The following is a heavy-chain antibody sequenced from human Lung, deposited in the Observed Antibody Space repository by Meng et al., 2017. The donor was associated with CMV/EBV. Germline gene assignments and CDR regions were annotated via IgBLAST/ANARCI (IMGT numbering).Heavy chain of an antibody. Sequence: RFXXTASGFTFSDHYMEWIRQAPGRGLDWIARIRDKDSRYSTEYAASVRGRFTISRDDSKLLFLEMTSLKTEDTAVYYCARTSRRTRDFDYWGQGTLVTVSS. CDR1: GFTFSDHY. CDR2: IRDKDSRYST. V-gene: IGHV3-72*01. CDR3: ARTSRRTRDFDY. J-gene: IGHJ4*02. D-gene: IGHD1-14*01.